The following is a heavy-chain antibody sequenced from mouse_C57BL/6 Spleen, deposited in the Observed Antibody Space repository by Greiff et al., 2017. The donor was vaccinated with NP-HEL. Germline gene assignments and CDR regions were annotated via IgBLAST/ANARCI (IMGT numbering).Heavy chain of an antibody. Sequence: EVQGVESGGGLVKPGGSLKLSCAASGFTFSSYTMSWVRQTPEKRLEWVATISGGGGNTYYPDSVKGRFTISRDNAKNTLYLQMSSLRSEDTALYYCARQMGTSWYFDVWGTGTTVTVSS. CDR1: GFTFSSYT. D-gene: IGHD2-13*01. J-gene: IGHJ1*03. CDR2: ISGGGGNT. V-gene: IGHV5-9*01. CDR3: ARQMGTSWYFDV.